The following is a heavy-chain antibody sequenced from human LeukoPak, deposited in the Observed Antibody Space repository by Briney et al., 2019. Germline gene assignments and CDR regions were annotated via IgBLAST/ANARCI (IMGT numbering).Heavy chain of an antibody. CDR2: ISYEGRNK. D-gene: IGHD6-13*01. Sequence: GGSLRLSCAASGFSFSSFAMHWVRQAPGKGLEWVAEISYEGRNKYYADSVKGRFTISRDNSKNTLYLQMNSLTAEDTAVYYCARDDRGIAAAGFLDYWGQGTLVTVSS. V-gene: IGHV3-30*04. J-gene: IGHJ4*02. CDR1: GFSFSSFA. CDR3: ARDDRGIAAAGFLDY.